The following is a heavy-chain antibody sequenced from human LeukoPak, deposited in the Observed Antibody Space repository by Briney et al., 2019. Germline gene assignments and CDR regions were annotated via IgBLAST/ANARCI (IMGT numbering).Heavy chain of an antibody. J-gene: IGHJ3*02. Sequence: GGSLRLSCAVSGFTFSSYAMHWVRQAPGKGLEWVAVISYDGSNKYYADSVKGRFTISRDNSKNTLYLQMNSLRAEDTAVYYCARAMGATQDAFDIWGQGTMVTVSS. CDR3: ARAMGATQDAFDI. CDR1: GFTFSSYA. V-gene: IGHV3-30*04. D-gene: IGHD1-26*01. CDR2: ISYDGSNK.